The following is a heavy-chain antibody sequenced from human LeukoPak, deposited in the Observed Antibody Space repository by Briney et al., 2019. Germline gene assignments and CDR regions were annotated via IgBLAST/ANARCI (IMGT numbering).Heavy chain of an antibody. CDR1: GGTFSSYA. CDR3: ASRASADTAMGTNP. CDR2: IIPIFGTA. Sequence: SVKVSCKASGGTFSSYAISWVRQAPGQGLEWMGGIIPIFGTANYAQKFQGRVTITADESTSTAYMELNSLRAEDTAVYYCASRASADTAMGTNPWGQGTLVTVSS. D-gene: IGHD5-18*01. J-gene: IGHJ5*02. V-gene: IGHV1-69*13.